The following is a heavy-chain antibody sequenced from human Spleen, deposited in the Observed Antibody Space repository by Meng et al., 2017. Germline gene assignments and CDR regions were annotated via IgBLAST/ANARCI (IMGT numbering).Heavy chain of an antibody. V-gene: IGHV4-34*01. CDR2: INHRGST. CDR1: GGSFTDYF. Sequence: SETLSLTCAVYGGSFTDYFWTWIRQPPGKGLEWIGEINHRGSTNYKSSLKSRVTISVAKSKNQFSLKLDSVTAADTAVYYCARGPTTATTPPFDSWGQGTLVTVSS. J-gene: IGHJ4*02. D-gene: IGHD4-11*01. CDR3: ARGPTTATTPPFDS.